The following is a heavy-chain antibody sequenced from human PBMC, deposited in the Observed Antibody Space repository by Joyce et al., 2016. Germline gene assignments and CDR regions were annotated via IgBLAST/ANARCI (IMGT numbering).Heavy chain of an antibody. V-gene: IGHV3-13*05. D-gene: IGHD3-16*01. CDR3: ARERGGGMSAFDI. CDR2: IGTAGDP. J-gene: IGHJ3*02. CDR1: GFTFSAYE. Sequence: EVQLVEAGGALVQPGGSLRLSCAASGFTFSAYEIHWVRQTTGKGLGLVLAIGTAGDPYYAGSLKGRFTISRENAKSSLFLQMNSLRAEDTAVYYCARERGGGMSAFDIWGQGTMVTVSS.